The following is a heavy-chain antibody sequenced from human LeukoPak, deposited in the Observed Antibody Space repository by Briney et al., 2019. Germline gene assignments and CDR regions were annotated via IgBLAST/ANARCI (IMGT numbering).Heavy chain of an antibody. V-gene: IGHV3-74*03. J-gene: IGHJ3*02. D-gene: IGHD1-1*01. CDR2: VSDDGSTT. CDR3: VRHNAARAFDI. CDR1: GFTFSSFW. Sequence: PGGSLRLSCAASGFTFSSFWMHWVRQAPGKGLVWVSRVSDDGSTTTYADSVKGRFTISRDNAKNTLYLQMNSLRPEDTAVYYCVRHNAARAFDIRGQGTMVIVSS.